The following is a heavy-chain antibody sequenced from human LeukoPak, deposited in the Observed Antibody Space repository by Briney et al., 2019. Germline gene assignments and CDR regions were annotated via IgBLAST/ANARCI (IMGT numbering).Heavy chain of an antibody. CDR3: ARRDISSGWSFDY. V-gene: IGHV4-4*07. D-gene: IGHD6-19*01. J-gene: IGHJ4*02. CDR1: GVSISNYH. Sequence: PSETLSLTCTVSGVSISNYHWSWIRQPAGKGLEWIGQIHTSGSTNYNPPLRSRVTMSIGTPENQLSLTITSVTAADTAVYYCARRDISSGWSFDYWGQGTLVTVSS. CDR2: IHTSGST.